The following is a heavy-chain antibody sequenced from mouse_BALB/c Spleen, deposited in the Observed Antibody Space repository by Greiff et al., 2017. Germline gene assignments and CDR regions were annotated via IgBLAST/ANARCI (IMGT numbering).Heavy chain of an antibody. CDR2: IDPETGGT. V-gene: IGHV1-15*01. CDR3: TRYGYGSSYAMDY. Sequence: QVQLQQSGAELVRPGASVTLSCKASGYTFTDYEMHWVKQTPVHGLEWIGAIDPETGGTAYNQKFKVKATLTADKSSSTAYMELRSLTSEDSAVYYCTRYGYGSSYAMDYWGQGTSVTVSS. CDR1: GYTFTDYE. J-gene: IGHJ4*01. D-gene: IGHD1-1*01.